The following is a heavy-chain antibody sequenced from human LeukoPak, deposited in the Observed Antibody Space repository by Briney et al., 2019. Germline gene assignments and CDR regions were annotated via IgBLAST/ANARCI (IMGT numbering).Heavy chain of an antibody. CDR3: ARGPSYYCSSTSCYTAFDY. D-gene: IGHD2-2*02. Sequence: PSETLSLTCTVSGYSISSGYYWGWIRQPPGKGLEWIGSIYHSGSTYYNPSLKSRVTISVDTSKNQFSLKLSSVTAADTAVYYCARGPSYYCSSTSCYTAFDYWGQGTLVTVSS. V-gene: IGHV4-38-2*02. CDR1: GYSISSGYY. CDR2: IYHSGST. J-gene: IGHJ4*02.